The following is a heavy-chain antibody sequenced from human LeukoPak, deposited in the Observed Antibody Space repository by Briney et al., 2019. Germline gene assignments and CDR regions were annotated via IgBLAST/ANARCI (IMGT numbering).Heavy chain of an antibody. V-gene: IGHV4-39*07. J-gene: IGHJ3*02. CDR3: ANYGSGSYIDAFDI. CDR2: IYYSGST. D-gene: IGHD3-10*01. CDR1: GGSISSSSYY. Sequence: SETLSLTCTVSGGSISSSSYYWGWIRQPPGKGLEWIGSIYYSGSTYYNPSLKSRVTISVDTSKNQFSLKLSSVTAADTAVYYCANYGSGSYIDAFDIWGQGTMVTVSS.